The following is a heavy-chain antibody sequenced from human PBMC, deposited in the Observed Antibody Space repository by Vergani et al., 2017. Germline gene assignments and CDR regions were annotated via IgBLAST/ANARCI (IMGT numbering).Heavy chain of an antibody. J-gene: IGHJ5*02. CDR3: VRLYYDFWSGRGDWFDP. D-gene: IGHD3-3*01. CDR2: IYYSGST. CDR1: GSSISSYY. V-gene: IGHV4-59*01. Sequence: QVQLQESGPGLVKPSETLSLTCTVSGSSISSYYWSWIRQPPGKGLEWIGYIYYSGSTNYNPSLKSRVTISVDTSKNQFSLKLSSVTAADTAVYYCVRLYYDFWSGRGDWFDPWGQGTLVTVSS.